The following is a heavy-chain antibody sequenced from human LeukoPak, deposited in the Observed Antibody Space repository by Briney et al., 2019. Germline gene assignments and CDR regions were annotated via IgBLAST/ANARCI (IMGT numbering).Heavy chain of an antibody. Sequence: ASVKVSCKASGYTFTGYYMHWVRQAPGQGLEWMGWINPNSGGTNYAQKFQGMVTMTRDTSISTAYMELSRLRSDDTAVYYCARADSSGFYYYGMDVWGQGTTVAVSS. CDR3: ARADSSGFYYYGMDV. D-gene: IGHD3-22*01. CDR2: INPNSGGT. CDR1: GYTFTGYY. J-gene: IGHJ6*02. V-gene: IGHV1-2*02.